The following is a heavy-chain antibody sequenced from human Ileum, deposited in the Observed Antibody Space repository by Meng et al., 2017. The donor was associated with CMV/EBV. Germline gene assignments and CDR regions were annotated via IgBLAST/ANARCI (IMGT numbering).Heavy chain of an antibody. V-gene: IGHV3-74*03. J-gene: IGHJ4*02. CDR3: AKDKHIAAADY. D-gene: IGHD6-13*01. CDR1: GFAFNNEW. CDR2: IKGDGSGA. Sequence: SCAASGFAFNNEWMHWVRQAPGKGLEWVSRIKGDGSGATYPDSVKGRFTISRDNAKNTLYLQMNSLRVEDTAVYYCAKDKHIAAADYWGQGTLVTVSS.